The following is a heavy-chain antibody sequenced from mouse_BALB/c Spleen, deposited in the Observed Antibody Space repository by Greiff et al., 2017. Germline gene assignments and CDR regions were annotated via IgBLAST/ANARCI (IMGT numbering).Heavy chain of an antibody. V-gene: IGHV1-54*01. J-gene: IGHJ4*01. CDR1: GYAFTNYL. CDR3: ARRNWDGAMDY. Sequence: VQLQESGAELVRPGTSVMVSCKASGYAFTNYLIEWVKQRPGQGLEWIGVINPGSGGTNYNEKFKGKATLTADKSSSTAYMQLSSLTSDDSAVYFCARRNWDGAMDYWGQGTSVTVSS. D-gene: IGHD4-1*01. CDR2: INPGSGGT.